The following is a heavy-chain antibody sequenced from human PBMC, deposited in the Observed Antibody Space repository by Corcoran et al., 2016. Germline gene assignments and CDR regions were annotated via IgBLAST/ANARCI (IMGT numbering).Heavy chain of an antibody. CDR1: GFTFSHAW. CDR3: TTVRFYDYIGGSP. V-gene: IGHV3-15*07. J-gene: IGHJ5*02. CDR2: IKSKSDGGTT. Sequence: EVQLMESGGGLVKPGGSLRLSCAASGFTFSHAWMNWVRQAPGKGLEWVGRIKSKSDGGTTDYAVAVKDRFTISRDDAKNMLSLQMNSLKTADTAMYYCTTVRFYDYIGGSPWGQGTLVTVSS. D-gene: IGHD3-16*01.